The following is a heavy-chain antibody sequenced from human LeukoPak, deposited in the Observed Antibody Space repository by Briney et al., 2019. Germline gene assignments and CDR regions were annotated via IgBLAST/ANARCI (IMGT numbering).Heavy chain of an antibody. CDR2: ISNDGNNK. V-gene: IGHV3-30*04. D-gene: IGHD3-10*01. CDR3: ARGLAGVSGAFVI. CDR1: GFTFSAYN. Sequence: GRSLRLSCEASGFTFSAYNLHWVRQAPGKGLEWVAVISNDGNNKYDADSVKGRFTVSRDNSKNTLYLQMNTLRAEDTAVYYCARGLAGVSGAFVIWGQGTLVTVSS. J-gene: IGHJ3*02.